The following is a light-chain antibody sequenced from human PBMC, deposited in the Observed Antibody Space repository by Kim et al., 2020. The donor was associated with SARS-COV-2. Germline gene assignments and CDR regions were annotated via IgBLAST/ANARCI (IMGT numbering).Light chain of an antibody. CDR1: SSDVGGYNY. V-gene: IGLV2-14*03. CDR3: SSYTSSGTWV. Sequence: GPSITITCTGTSSDVGGYNYVSLYQQHPGKAPQLMIYDVSNRPSGVSSRVSGSKSGNTASLTISGLQAEDEADYYCSSYTSSGTWVFGGGTQLTVL. CDR2: DVS. J-gene: IGLJ3*02.